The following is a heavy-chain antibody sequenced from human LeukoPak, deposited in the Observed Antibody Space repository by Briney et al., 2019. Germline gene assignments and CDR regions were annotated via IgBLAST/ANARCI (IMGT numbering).Heavy chain of an antibody. J-gene: IGHJ4*02. CDR2: IKEDGTET. CDR1: GFMFSSNW. Sequence: GGSLRLSCAASGFMFSSNWMSWVRLAPGKGLEWVANIKEDGTETYYVDSVKGRFTISRDNAKNSLYLQMNSLRVEDTAVCYCAKEGRSLQTYWGQGTLVTVSS. D-gene: IGHD5-24*01. CDR3: AKEGRSLQTY. V-gene: IGHV3-7*03.